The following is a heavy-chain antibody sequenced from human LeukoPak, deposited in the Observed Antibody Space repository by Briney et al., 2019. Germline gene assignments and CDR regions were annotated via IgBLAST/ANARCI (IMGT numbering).Heavy chain of an antibody. V-gene: IGHV3-66*01. CDR1: GFTVSSKY. J-gene: IGHJ4*02. CDR2: IYSGGST. Sequence: GGSLRLSCAASGFTVSSKYTTWVRQAPGKGLEWVSVIYSGGSTDYADSVKGRFTIARDNSRNTVHLQMNSLRVEDTAMYYCARVPYGGNSIDCWGQGTLVTVSS. D-gene: IGHD4-23*01. CDR3: ARVPYGGNSIDC.